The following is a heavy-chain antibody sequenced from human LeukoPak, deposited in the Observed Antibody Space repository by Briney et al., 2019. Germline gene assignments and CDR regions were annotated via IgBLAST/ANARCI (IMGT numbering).Heavy chain of an antibody. CDR1: GYSFTSYW. CDR2: IYPGDSDT. J-gene: IGHJ4*02. Sequence: GGSLRLSCKGSGYSFTSYWIGWVRQMPGKGLEWMGIIYPGDSDTRYSPSFQGQATISADKSINTAYLQWNSLKASDTAIYYCARSRDWNYDLWGQGTLVTVSS. V-gene: IGHV5-51*01. CDR3: ARSRDWNYDL. D-gene: IGHD1-7*01.